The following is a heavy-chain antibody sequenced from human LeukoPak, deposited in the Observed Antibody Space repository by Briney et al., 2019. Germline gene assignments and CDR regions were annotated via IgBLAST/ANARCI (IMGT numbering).Heavy chain of an antibody. J-gene: IGHJ3*01. V-gene: IGHV3-48*02. Sequence: GGSLRLSCAASGFTFSGYAMNWVRQAPGKGLEWVSHIYSSDTTYADSVKGRFTISRDNAKNSLYLQMDSLRDEDTAVYYCARDLHYAFDFSVPGTMVSVSS. CDR3: ARDLHYAFDF. D-gene: IGHD3-10*01. CDR1: GFTFSGYA. CDR2: IYSSDTT.